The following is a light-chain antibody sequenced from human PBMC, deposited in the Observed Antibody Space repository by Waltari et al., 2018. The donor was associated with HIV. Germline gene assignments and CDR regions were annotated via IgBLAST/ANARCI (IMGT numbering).Light chain of an antibody. CDR1: SGHSINA. Sequence: QLVLTQSPSASASPGASVKLTCTLSSGHSINAIAWHQPQPEKGPRFLMKLNSDGSHTKGDGIPDRFSGSSSGAERYLTISSLQSEDEADYYCQTWGTGIQWVFGGGTKLTVL. V-gene: IGLV4-69*01. J-gene: IGLJ3*02. CDR3: QTWGTGIQWV. CDR2: LNSDGSH.